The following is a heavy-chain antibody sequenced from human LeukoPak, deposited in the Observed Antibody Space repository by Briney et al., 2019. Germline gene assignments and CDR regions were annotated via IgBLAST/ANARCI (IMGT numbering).Heavy chain of an antibody. J-gene: IGHJ6*03. CDR1: GFTFSNYV. CDR3: VRSPTYYNMDV. Sequence: GESLRLSCAASGFTFSNYVIHWVRQAPGKGLQWLAVISYDGTNKYYADTVKGRFTISRDHSQSTVDLQMNTLRGADTAVYYCVRSPTYYNMDVWGKGTKVTVSS. CDR2: ISYDGTNK. V-gene: IGHV3-30*03.